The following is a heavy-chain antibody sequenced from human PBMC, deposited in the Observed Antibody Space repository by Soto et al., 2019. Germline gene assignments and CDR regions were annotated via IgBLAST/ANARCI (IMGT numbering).Heavy chain of an antibody. CDR3: ARHRGYYDSSGYYFDY. J-gene: IGHJ4*02. Sequence: SLTCTVSGGSISIGGYYWNWIRQHPGKDLEWIGYIYYSGSTYYNPSLKSRVTISVDTSKNQFSLKLSSVTAADTAVYYCARHRGYYDSSGYYFDYWGQGTLVTVSS. CDR2: IYYSGST. D-gene: IGHD3-22*01. V-gene: IGHV4-31*03. CDR1: GGSISIGGYY.